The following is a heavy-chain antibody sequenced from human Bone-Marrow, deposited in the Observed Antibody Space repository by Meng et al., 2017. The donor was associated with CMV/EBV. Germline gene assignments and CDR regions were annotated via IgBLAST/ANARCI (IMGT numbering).Heavy chain of an antibody. D-gene: IGHD3-22*01. CDR1: GGTFSSYA. CDR3: ARPGDSSGSMEFDP. CDR2: IIPIFGTA. Sequence: SVKVSCKASGGTFSSYAISWVRQAPGQGLEWMGGIIPIFGTANYAQKLQGRVTMTTDTSTSTAYMELRSLRSDDTAVYYCARPGDSSGSMEFDPWGQGTLVTVSS. V-gene: IGHV1-69*05. J-gene: IGHJ5*02.